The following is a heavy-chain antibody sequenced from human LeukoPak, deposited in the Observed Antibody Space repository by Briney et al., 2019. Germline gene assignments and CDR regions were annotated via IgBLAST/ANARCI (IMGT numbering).Heavy chain of an antibody. CDR2: ISYDGSNK. Sequence: GSLRLSCAASGFTFSSYAMHWVRQAPGKGLEWVAVISYDGSNKYYADSVKGRFTISRDNSKNTLYLQMNSLRAEDTAVYYCASPPTYYYDSSGLGLGYWGQGTLVTVSS. J-gene: IGHJ4*02. D-gene: IGHD3-22*01. CDR3: ASPPTYYYDSSGLGLGY. V-gene: IGHV3-30-3*01. CDR1: GFTFSSYA.